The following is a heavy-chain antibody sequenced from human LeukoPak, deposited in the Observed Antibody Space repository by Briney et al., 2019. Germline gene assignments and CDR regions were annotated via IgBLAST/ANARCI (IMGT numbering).Heavy chain of an antibody. V-gene: IGHV3-7*01. Sequence: GGSLRLSCGASGFTFSSYWMSWVRQAPGKGLEWVANIKQDGSEKYYVDSVKGRFTISRDNAKNSLYLQMNSLRAEDTAVYYCALGYCSGGSCLPYYYYGMDVWGQGTTVTVSS. J-gene: IGHJ6*02. CDR3: ALGYCSGGSCLPYYYYGMDV. CDR2: IKQDGSEK. D-gene: IGHD2-15*01. CDR1: GFTFSSYW.